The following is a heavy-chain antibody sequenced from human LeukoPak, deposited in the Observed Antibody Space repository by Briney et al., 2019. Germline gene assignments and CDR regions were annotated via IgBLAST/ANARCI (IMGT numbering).Heavy chain of an antibody. CDR2: ISWNSGSI. CDR1: GFTFDDYA. J-gene: IGHJ4*02. Sequence: GGSLRLSCAASGFTFDDYAMHWVRQAPGKGLEWVSGISWNSGSIGYADSVKGRFTISRDNAKNSLYLQMNSLRAEDMALYYCAKDILRKHSSGGDGVFDYWGQGTLVTVSS. V-gene: IGHV3-9*03. D-gene: IGHD6-19*01. CDR3: AKDILRKHSSGGDGVFDY.